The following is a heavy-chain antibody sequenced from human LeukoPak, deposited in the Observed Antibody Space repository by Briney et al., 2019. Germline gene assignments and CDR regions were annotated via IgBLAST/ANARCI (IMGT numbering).Heavy chain of an antibody. CDR1: GFTFSSYG. Sequence: PGRSLRLSCAASGFTFSSYGMHWVRQAPGKGLEWVAVISYDGSNKYYADSVKGRFTISRDNSKNTLYLQMNSLRAEDTAVYYCASNVDIVATTDYWGQGTLVTVSS. V-gene: IGHV3-30*03. CDR2: ISYDGSNK. J-gene: IGHJ4*02. CDR3: ASNVDIVATTDY. D-gene: IGHD5-12*01.